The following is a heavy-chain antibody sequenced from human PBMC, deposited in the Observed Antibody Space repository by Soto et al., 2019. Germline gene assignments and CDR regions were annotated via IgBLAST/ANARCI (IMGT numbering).Heavy chain of an antibody. CDR1: GFTFSSYW. Sequence: EVQLVESGGGLVQPGGSLRLSCAASGFTFSSYWMSWVRQAPGKGLEWVANIKQDGSEKYYVDSVKGRFTISRDNAKNSLYMQMNGLRAEDTAVYYCARGIFGVVIAHYYYYYMDVWGKGTTVTVSS. V-gene: IGHV3-7*01. J-gene: IGHJ6*03. CDR3: ARGIFGVVIAHYYYYYMDV. D-gene: IGHD3-3*01. CDR2: IKQDGSEK.